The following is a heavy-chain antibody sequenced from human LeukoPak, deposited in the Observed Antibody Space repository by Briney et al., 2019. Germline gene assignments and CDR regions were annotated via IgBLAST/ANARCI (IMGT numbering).Heavy chain of an antibody. J-gene: IGHJ4*02. CDR3: AKTGLYGSSSRGYFDY. D-gene: IGHD2-15*01. CDR2: ISSSGDNA. V-gene: IGHV3-23*01. Sequence: PGGSLRLSCAASGFTFSIYAMNWVRQAPGKGLEWVSLISSSGDNAYYARSVKGRFTISRDNSKNTLYLQMNNLRAEDTAIYYCAKTGLYGSSSRGYFDYWGQGTLVTVSS. CDR1: GFTFSIYA.